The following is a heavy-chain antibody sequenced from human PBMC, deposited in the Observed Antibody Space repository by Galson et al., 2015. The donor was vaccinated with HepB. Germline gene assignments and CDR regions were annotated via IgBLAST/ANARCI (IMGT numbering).Heavy chain of an antibody. Sequence: SLRLSCAASGFTFDDYAMHWVRQAPGKGLEWVSGISWNSDNIAYADSVKGRFTISRDNAKNSLYLQMNSLRAEDTAFYYCAKDISRSGWSYNWFDPWGQGTLVTVSS. D-gene: IGHD6-19*01. CDR3: AKDISRSGWSYNWFDP. CDR1: GFTFDDYA. J-gene: IGHJ5*02. V-gene: IGHV3-9*01. CDR2: ISWNSDNI.